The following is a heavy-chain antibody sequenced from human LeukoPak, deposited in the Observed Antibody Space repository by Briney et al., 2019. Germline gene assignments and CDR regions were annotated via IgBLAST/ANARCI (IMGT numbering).Heavy chain of an antibody. Sequence: PSETLSLTCAVSGGSISGFYWAWLRQAPGKGLEWVGEINHSRSTTCNPSLESRVTISIDPFRKQFTLNLTSVTAADTSVYYCARRETWLQFRRPFDFWGQGTLVTVSS. J-gene: IGHJ4*02. CDR2: INHSRST. CDR1: GGSISGFY. V-gene: IGHV4-34*01. D-gene: IGHD5-12*01. CDR3: ARRETWLQFRRPFDF.